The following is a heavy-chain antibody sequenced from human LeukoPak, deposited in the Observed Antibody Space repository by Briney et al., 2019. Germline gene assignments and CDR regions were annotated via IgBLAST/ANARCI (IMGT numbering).Heavy chain of an antibody. D-gene: IGHD6-13*01. J-gene: IGHJ5*02. V-gene: IGHV1-2*02. Sequence: GASVKISCKASGYTFTGYYMHWVRQAPGQGLEWMGWINPNSGGTNYAQKFQGRVTMTRDTSISTAYMELSRLRSDDTAVYYCASGDIAAAQGFDPWGQGTLVTVSS. CDR1: GYTFTGYY. CDR3: ASGDIAAAQGFDP. CDR2: INPNSGGT.